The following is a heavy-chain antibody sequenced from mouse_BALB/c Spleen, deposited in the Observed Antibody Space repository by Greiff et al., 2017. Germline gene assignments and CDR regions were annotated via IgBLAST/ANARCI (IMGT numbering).Heavy chain of an antibody. V-gene: IGHV5-17*02. CDR3: ARDYDY. D-gene: IGHD2-4*01. CDR1: GFTFSSFG. CDR2: ISSGSSTI. Sequence: DVKLVESGGGLVQPGGSRKLSCAASGFTFSSFGMHWVRQAPEKGLEWVAYISSGSSTIYYADTVKGRFTISRDNPKNTLFLQMTSLRSEDTAMYYCARDYDYWGQGTLVTVSA. J-gene: IGHJ3*01.